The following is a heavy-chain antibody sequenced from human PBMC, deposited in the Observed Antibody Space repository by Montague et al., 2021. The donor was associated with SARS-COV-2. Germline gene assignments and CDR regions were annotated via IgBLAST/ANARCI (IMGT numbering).Heavy chain of an antibody. V-gene: IGHV4-59*01. Sequence: SETLSLTCTVSGVSITTYYWSWIRQPPGKGLEWIGYIYYSGSTYYTPSLKSRVSFSVDASKNEFSLRLTPVSAADTAVYYCARGGGDYGGNPFDDWGQGTLVTVSS. D-gene: IGHD4-23*01. CDR3: ARGGGDYGGNPFDD. CDR1: GVSITTYY. CDR2: IYYSGST. J-gene: IGHJ4*02.